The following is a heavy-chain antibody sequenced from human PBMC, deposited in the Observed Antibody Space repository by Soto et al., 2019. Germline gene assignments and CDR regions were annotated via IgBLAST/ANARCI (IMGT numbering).Heavy chain of an antibody. Sequence: GASVNVSCKSSGGTFSSYPMSWGRQAPGQGLEWMGGIIPIFGTANYAQKFQGRVTITADKSTSTAYMELSSLRSEDTAVYYCARDPFEYSSSSRWFDPWGQGTLVTVSS. CDR3: ARDPFEYSSSSRWFDP. V-gene: IGHV1-69*06. D-gene: IGHD6-6*01. CDR1: GGTFSSYP. CDR2: IIPIFGTA. J-gene: IGHJ5*02.